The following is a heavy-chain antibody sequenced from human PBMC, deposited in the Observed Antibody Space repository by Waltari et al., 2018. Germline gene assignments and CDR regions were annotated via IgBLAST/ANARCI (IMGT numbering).Heavy chain of an antibody. J-gene: IGHJ4*02. D-gene: IGHD3-16*02. Sequence: QVQLVESGGGVVQPGRSLRLSCAASGFTFSSYAMHWVRPAPGKGLEWVAVISYDGSNKDYADAVKGRFTNSRDNSKNTLYLQVNSLRAEDTAVYYCARDAAPDYDYIWGGYRYPLDYWGQGTLVTVSS. CDR3: ARDAAPDYDYIWGGYRYPLDY. V-gene: IGHV3-30-3*01. CDR1: GFTFSSYA. CDR2: ISYDGSNK.